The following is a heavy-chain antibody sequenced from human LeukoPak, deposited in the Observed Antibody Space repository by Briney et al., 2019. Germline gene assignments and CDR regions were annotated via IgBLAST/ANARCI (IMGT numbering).Heavy chain of an antibody. CDR2: ISGDGGST. CDR1: GFTFDDYA. J-gene: IGHJ4*02. Sequence: GGSLRLSCAAPGFTFDDYAMHWVRQAPGKGLEWVSLISGDGGSTYYADSVKGRFTISRDNSKNSLYLQMNSLRTEDTALYYCAKEPYSSGWYPFDYWGQGTLVTVSS. D-gene: IGHD6-19*01. V-gene: IGHV3-43*02. CDR3: AKEPYSSGWYPFDY.